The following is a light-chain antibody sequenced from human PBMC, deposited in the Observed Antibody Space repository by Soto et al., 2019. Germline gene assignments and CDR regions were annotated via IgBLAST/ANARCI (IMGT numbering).Light chain of an antibody. V-gene: IGLV1-44*01. Sequence: QSVLTQPPSASGTPGQRVPISCSGSSSNIERNTVNWYQQLPGTAPKLLIYRNNQRPSGVPDRFSGSKSGTSASLAISGLQSEDEAEYFCATWDDSLSGVVFGGGTKLTVL. J-gene: IGLJ2*01. CDR3: ATWDDSLSGVV. CDR2: RNN. CDR1: SSNIERNT.